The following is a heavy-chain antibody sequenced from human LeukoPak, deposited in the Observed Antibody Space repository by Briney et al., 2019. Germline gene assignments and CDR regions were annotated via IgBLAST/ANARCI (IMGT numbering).Heavy chain of an antibody. Sequence: GASVKVSCKASGYTFTNYGISWVRQAPGQGLEWMGGIIPIFGTTNYARKFQGRVTITADESTSTAYMELSSLRSEDTAVYYCARGVRDGGSYYIDYWGQGTHVTVSS. J-gene: IGHJ4*02. CDR3: ARGVRDGGSYYIDY. CDR2: IIPIFGTT. CDR1: GYTFTNYG. D-gene: IGHD1-26*01. V-gene: IGHV1-69*13.